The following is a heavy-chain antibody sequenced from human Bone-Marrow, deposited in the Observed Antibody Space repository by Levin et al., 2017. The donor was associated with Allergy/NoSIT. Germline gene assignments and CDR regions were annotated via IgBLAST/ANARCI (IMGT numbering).Heavy chain of an antibody. CDR2: ITSAGDT. D-gene: IGHD6-19*01. J-gene: IGHJ4*02. V-gene: IGHV3-23*01. CDR3: ARESREGAVAGTWYYLDY. Sequence: GGSLRLSCAASGFTFSSYAITWVRQAPGKGLEWVSAITSAGDTYYAGSVKGRFTISRDNPKNTVYLQINSLRAEDTAVYYCARESREGAVAGTWYYLDYWGQGTQVTVSS. CDR1: GFTFSSYA.